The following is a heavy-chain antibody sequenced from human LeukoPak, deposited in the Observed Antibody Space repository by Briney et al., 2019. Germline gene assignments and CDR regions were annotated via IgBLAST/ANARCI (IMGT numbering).Heavy chain of an antibody. CDR1: GFTFSTYA. V-gene: IGHV3-64*01. J-gene: IGHJ3*01. D-gene: IGHD5-24*01. CDR2: ISSNGGST. Sequence: PGGSLRLSCAASGFTFSTYAMHWVRQAPGKGLEYVSAISSNGGSTYYANSVKGRFTISRDNSKNTLYLQMGSLIAEDMAVYYCARVERLQDAFDVWGQGTMVTVSS. CDR3: ARVERLQDAFDV.